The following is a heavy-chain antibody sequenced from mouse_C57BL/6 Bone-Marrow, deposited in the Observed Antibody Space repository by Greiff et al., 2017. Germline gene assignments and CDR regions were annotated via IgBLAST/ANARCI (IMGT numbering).Heavy chain of an antibody. J-gene: IGHJ2*01. V-gene: IGHV1-66*01. Sequence: QVQLKQSGPELVKPGASVKISCKASGYSFTSYYIHWVKQRPGQGLEWIGWIYPGSGNTKYNEKFKGKATLTADTSSSTAYMQLRSLTSEDSAVXYCARSEGWGYFDYWGQGTTLTVSS. CDR3: ARSEGWGYFDY. CDR2: IYPGSGNT. CDR1: GYSFTSYY. D-gene: IGHD3-3*01.